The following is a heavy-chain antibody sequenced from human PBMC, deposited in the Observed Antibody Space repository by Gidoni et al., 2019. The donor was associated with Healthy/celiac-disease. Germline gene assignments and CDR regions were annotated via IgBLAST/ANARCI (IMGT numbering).Heavy chain of an antibody. D-gene: IGHD3-3*01. J-gene: IGHJ4*02. CDR2: IWYDGSNN. Sequence: QVQLVESGGGVFQPGRSLRLSCAASGFTFRSHGMHWVRQAPGKGLEWVAVIWYDGSNNNYADSVKGRFTISRDNSKNTLYLQMNSLRAEDTAVYYCARGFLYYDFWSGYPVDYWGRGTLVTVSS. CDR1: GFTFRSHG. V-gene: IGHV3-33*01. CDR3: ARGFLYYDFWSGYPVDY.